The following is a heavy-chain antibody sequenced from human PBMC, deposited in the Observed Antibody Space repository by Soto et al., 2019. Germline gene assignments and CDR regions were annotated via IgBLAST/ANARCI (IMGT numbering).Heavy chain of an antibody. J-gene: IGHJ4*02. D-gene: IGHD2-2*01. CDR3: ARTTRGVVPAAIFFDY. CDR2: IYYSGST. Sequence: QVQLQESGPGLVKPSQTLSLTCTVSGGSISSGGYYWSWIRQHPGKGLEWIGYIYYSGSTYYNPSLKSRVTISVDTSKNQFSLKLSSVTAADTAVYYCARTTRGVVPAAIFFDYWGQGTLVTVSS. CDR1: GGSISSGGYY. V-gene: IGHV4-31*03.